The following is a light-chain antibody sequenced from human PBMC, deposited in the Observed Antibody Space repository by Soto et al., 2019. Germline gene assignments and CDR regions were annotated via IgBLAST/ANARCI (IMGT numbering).Light chain of an antibody. V-gene: IGKV3-20*01. CDR3: QQYGRSPFT. Sequence: EIVLTQSPGTLSLSPGERATLSCRASQSVSSSYLAWYQQKPGQAPRLLIYGASSRATGIPGRFSGSGSGTVFTLTISRLEPDDVAVYYCQQYGRSPFTFGPGTKVDIK. CDR2: GAS. J-gene: IGKJ3*01. CDR1: QSVSSSY.